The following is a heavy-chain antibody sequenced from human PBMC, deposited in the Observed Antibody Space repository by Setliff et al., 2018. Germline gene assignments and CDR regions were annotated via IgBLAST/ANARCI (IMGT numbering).Heavy chain of an antibody. J-gene: IGHJ5*02. CDR1: GDSMSFSY. Sequence: PSETLSLTCSVSGDSMSFSYWSWIRQPPGKGLEWIGYIYYSGSTDSHPSLKSRVSISIDTSKNQFSLNVRSVTAADTAIYYCAKGRGEMDPWGQGILVTVSS. CDR2: IYYSGST. V-gene: IGHV4-59*01. D-gene: IGHD3-10*01. CDR3: AKGRGEMDP.